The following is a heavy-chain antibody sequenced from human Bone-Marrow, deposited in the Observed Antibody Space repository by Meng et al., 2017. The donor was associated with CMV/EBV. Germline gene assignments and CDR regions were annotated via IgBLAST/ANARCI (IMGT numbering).Heavy chain of an antibody. CDR1: GITFTDHY. V-gene: IGHV3-72*01. J-gene: IGHJ4*02. D-gene: IGHD4-11*01. CDR3: TRGLAQKNDYSFPFDY. CDR2: TRNAANSYTP. Sequence: GASLKISCAAAGITFTDHYMDWVRPAPGKGLEWVGRTRNAANSYTPEYAASVKGRFTISRQESQNSIYLQMNSLRREDTAVYYCTRGLAQKNDYSFPFDYWGQGTLVTVSS.